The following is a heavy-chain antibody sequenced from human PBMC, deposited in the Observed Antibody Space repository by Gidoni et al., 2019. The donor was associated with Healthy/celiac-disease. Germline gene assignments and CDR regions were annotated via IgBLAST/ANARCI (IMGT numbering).Heavy chain of an antibody. D-gene: IGHD5-18*01. J-gene: IGHJ3*02. Sequence: QVQLVQSGAEVKKPGASVKVSCKAAGYTFPSYDINWVRQATGQGLGWMGWMNPNSGNTGYAQKFQGRVTMTRNTSISTAYMELSSLRSEDTAVYYCARRLDTAHAFDIWGQGTMVTVSS. CDR3: ARRLDTAHAFDI. CDR1: GYTFPSYD. CDR2: MNPNSGNT. V-gene: IGHV1-8*01.